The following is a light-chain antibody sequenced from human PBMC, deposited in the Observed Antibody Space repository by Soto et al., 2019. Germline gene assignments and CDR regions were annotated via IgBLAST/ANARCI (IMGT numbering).Light chain of an antibody. Sequence: EIVLTQSPGTLSLSPGESATLSCMASQSVTSNYLAWFQQRPGQAPRLLIYDASNRATGIPARFSGTGSGTDFTLTINNLEPEDFAVYYCQVRTNWSIAFGRGTRLEIK. CDR3: QVRTNWSIA. V-gene: IGKV3D-20*02. CDR2: DAS. J-gene: IGKJ5*01. CDR1: QSVTSNY.